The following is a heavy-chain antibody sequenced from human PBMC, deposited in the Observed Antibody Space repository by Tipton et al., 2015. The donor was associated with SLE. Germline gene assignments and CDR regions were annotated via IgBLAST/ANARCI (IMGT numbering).Heavy chain of an antibody. CDR2: ISNSGWT. Sequence: GSLRLSCAASGFTFRNYAMSWVRQAPGKGLEWVSFISNSGWTYYADSVKGRFTISRDNSKNTLYLQMNSLRAEDTAVYYCAKWHDGMDVWGQGTTVTVSS. J-gene: IGHJ6*02. CDR3: AKWHDGMDV. CDR1: GFTFRNYA. V-gene: IGHV3-23*01.